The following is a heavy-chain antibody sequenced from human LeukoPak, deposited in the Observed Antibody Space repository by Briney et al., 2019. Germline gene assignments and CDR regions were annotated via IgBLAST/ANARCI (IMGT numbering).Heavy chain of an antibody. CDR3: ARGGRRYCSGGSCYGWFDP. Sequence: GASVNVSCKASGYTFTNDAISWVRQAPGQGLEWMGWISGFNGNTEYSQNFQGRVTMTTDTSTSTAYMELRSLRSDDTAVYYCARGGRRYCSGGSCYGWFDPWGQGTLVTVSS. D-gene: IGHD2-15*01. J-gene: IGHJ5*02. CDR1: GYTFTNDA. V-gene: IGHV1-18*01. CDR2: ISGFNGNT.